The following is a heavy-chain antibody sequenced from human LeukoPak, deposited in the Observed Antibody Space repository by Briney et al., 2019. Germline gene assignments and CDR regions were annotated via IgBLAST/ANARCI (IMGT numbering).Heavy chain of an antibody. D-gene: IGHD5-12*01. CDR3: AKVDSGYGFAYYFDY. CDR1: GFTFSSYA. Sequence: GGSLRLCCAASGFTFSSYAMSWVRQAPGKGLGWVSAISGSGGSTYYADSVKGRFTISRDNSKNPLYLQMNSLRAEDTAVYYCAKVDSGYGFAYYFDYWGQGTLVTVSS. CDR2: ISGSGGST. J-gene: IGHJ4*02. V-gene: IGHV3-23*01.